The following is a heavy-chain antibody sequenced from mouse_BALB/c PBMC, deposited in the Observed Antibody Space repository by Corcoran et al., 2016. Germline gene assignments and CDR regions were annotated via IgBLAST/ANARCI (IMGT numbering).Heavy chain of an antibody. CDR2: ILPGSGST. D-gene: IGHD2-4*01. J-gene: IGHJ4*01. Sequence: QVQLQQSGAELMKPGASVKISCKATGYTFSSYWIEWVKQRPGHGLEWIGEILPGSGSTNYNEKFKGKATFTADTSSNTAYMQLSSLTSEDSAVYCCARRHDYDLYYYAMDYWGQGTSVTVSS. CDR1: GYTFSSYW. CDR3: ARRHDYDLYYYAMDY. V-gene: IGHV1-9*01.